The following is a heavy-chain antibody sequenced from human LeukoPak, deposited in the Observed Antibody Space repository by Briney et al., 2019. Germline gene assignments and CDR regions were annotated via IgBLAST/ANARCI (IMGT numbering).Heavy chain of an antibody. D-gene: IGHD5-18*01. CDR1: GFTVSSNY. CDR3: ARDPDGYRQGHHFDY. J-gene: IGHJ4*02. Sequence: GGSLRLACAASGFTVSSNYMSWVRQAPGKGLEWVSVIYSGGSTYYADSVKGRFTISRDNSKNTLYLQMNSLKAEDTAVYYCARDPDGYRQGHHFDYWGQGTLVTVSS. V-gene: IGHV3-66*01. CDR2: IYSGGST.